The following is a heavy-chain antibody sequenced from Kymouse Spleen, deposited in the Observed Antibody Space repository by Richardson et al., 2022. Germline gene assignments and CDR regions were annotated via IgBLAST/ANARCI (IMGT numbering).Heavy chain of an antibody. CDR3: ARGQYYYGSGSYYYFDY. CDR2: IKQDGSEK. D-gene: IGHD3-10*01. J-gene: IGHJ4*02. V-gene: IGHV3-7*01. CDR1: GFTFSSYW. Sequence: EVQLVESGGGLVQPGGSLRLSCAASGFTFSSYWMSWVRQAPGKGLEWVANIKQDGSEKYYVDSVKGRFTISRDNAKNSLYLQMNSLRAEDTAVYYCARGQYYYGSGSYYYFDYWGQGTLVTVSS.